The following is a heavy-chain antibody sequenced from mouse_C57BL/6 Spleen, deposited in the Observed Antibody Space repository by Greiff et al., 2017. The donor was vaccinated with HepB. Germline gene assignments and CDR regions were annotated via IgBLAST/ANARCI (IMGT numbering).Heavy chain of an antibody. CDR1: GFTFSDYG. CDR2: ISNLAYSI. J-gene: IGHJ1*03. CDR3: ARKGDYYGSSYWYFDV. V-gene: IGHV5-15*01. D-gene: IGHD1-1*01. Sequence: EVKLMESGGGLVQPGGSLKLSCAASGFTFSDYGMAWVRQAPRKGPEWVAFISNLAYSIYYADTVTGRFTISRENAKNTLYLEMSSLRSEDTAMNYCARKGDYYGSSYWYFDVWGTRTTVTVSS.